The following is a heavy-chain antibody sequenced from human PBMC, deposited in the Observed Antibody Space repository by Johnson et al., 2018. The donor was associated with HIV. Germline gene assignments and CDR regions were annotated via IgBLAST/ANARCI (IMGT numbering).Heavy chain of an antibody. CDR2: IWYDGSIK. D-gene: IGHD3-16*01. J-gene: IGHJ3*02. CDR3: TTGRRRGNAFDI. V-gene: IGHV3-33*01. Sequence: QVQLVESGGGVVQPGGSLRLSCVVSGFTFSSHGMHWVRQAPGKGLEWVAVIWYDGSIKYYANSVKGRFTISRDNSKNTLYLQMNSLKTEDTAVYYCTTGRRRGNAFDIWGQGTMVTVSS. CDR1: GFTFSSHG.